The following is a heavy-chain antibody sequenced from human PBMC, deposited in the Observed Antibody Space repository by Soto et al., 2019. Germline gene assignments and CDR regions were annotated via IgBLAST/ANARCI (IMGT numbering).Heavy chain of an antibody. CDR1: GITLSDNY. CDR3: ASGKWSLDY. V-gene: IGHV3-11*01. CDR2: ISNSDYTT. D-gene: IGHD2-8*01. J-gene: IGHJ4*01. Sequence: QVHLVASGGGLVKPGGSLRLSCVASGITLSDNYMTWIRQAPGKGLEWLSYISNSDYTTYYADSVKGRFTISRDNAKNSLYLQLNGLRVEDTAVYYCASGKWSLDYWGHGILVTVSS.